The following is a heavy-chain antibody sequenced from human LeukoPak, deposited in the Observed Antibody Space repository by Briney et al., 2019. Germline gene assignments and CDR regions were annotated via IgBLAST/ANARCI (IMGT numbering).Heavy chain of an antibody. J-gene: IGHJ3*02. Sequence: PSETLSLTCTVSGGSISSYYWSWIRQPPGKGLEWIGYIYYSGSTNYNPSLKSRVTISVDTSKNQFSLKLSSVTAADTAVYYCARDRGVAGTGRPINDAFDIWGQGTMVTVSS. CDR1: GGSISSYY. CDR2: IYYSGST. CDR3: ARDRGVAGTGRPINDAFDI. D-gene: IGHD3-10*01. V-gene: IGHV4-59*01.